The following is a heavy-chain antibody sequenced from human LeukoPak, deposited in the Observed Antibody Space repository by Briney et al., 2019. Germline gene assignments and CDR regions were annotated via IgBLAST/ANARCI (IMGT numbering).Heavy chain of an antibody. J-gene: IGHJ4*02. Sequence: GGSLRLSCAASGFTFSSYAMSWVRQAPGKGLEWVSAISGSGGSTNYADSVKGRFTISRDNSKNTLYLQMNSLRAEDTAVYYCAKSTYYDYVWGSYRRRFDYWGQGTLVTVSS. D-gene: IGHD3-16*02. V-gene: IGHV3-23*01. CDR1: GFTFSSYA. CDR2: ISGSGGST. CDR3: AKSTYYDYVWGSYRRRFDY.